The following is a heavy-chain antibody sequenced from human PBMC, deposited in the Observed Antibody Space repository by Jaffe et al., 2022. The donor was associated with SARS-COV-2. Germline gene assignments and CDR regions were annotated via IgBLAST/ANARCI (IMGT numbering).Heavy chain of an antibody. V-gene: IGHV3-48*03. J-gene: IGHJ4*02. D-gene: IGHD2-21*01. Sequence: EVRLVESGGGLAQPGGSLRLSCAASGFTFTGFEMNWVRQAPGKGLEWISYIGASARNVNFAASVKGRFTISRDDAKTSLYLQMNSLRAEDTAVYYCVAGGLRYFDYWGQGTLVTVSS. CDR3: VAGGLRYFDY. CDR1: GFTFTGFE. CDR2: IGASARNV.